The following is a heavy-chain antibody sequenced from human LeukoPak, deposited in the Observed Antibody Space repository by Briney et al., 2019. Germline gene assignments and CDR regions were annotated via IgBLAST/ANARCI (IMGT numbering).Heavy chain of an antibody. CDR2: INHSGST. J-gene: IGHJ3*02. CDR1: GGSFSGYY. CDR3: ARANSGSVFGDAFDI. D-gene: IGHD6-25*01. Sequence: SETLSLTCAAYGGSFSGYYRSWIRQPPGKGLEWIGEINHSGSTNYNPSLKSRVTISVDTSKNQFSLKLSSVTAADTAVYYCARANSGSVFGDAFDIWGQGTMVTVSS. V-gene: IGHV4-34*01.